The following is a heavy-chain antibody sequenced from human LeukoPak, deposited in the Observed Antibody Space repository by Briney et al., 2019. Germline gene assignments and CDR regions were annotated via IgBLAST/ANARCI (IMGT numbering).Heavy chain of an antibody. D-gene: IGHD5-12*01. CDR1: GFTMSFNY. Sequence: GGSLRLSCAASGFTMSFNYMTWVRQAPGKGLEWVSVIYRGDTTYYADPVKGRFTISRDNSKNTVYLQMNSLRAEDTAVYYCARGLDGYYFDYWGQGTLVTVSS. CDR3: ARGLDGYYFDY. CDR2: IYRGDTT. J-gene: IGHJ4*02. V-gene: IGHV3-53*01.